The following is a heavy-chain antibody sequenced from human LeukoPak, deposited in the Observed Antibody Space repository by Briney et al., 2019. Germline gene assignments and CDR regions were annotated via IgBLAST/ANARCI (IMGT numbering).Heavy chain of an antibody. CDR1: GFIFSNYG. D-gene: IGHD6-19*01. CDR3: VKDGADNSGWYYGFDT. Sequence: GGSLRLSCAASGFIFSNYGMNWVRQAPGKGLEWVAIISFDGRNGYYAESAKGRFTISRDNSKNMVYLQINSLRPEDTAVYHCVKDGADNSGWYYGFDTWGQGTMVIVSS. V-gene: IGHV3-30*18. J-gene: IGHJ3*02. CDR2: ISFDGRNG.